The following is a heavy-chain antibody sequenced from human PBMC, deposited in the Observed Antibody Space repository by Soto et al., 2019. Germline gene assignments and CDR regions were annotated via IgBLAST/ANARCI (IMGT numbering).Heavy chain of an antibody. Sequence: QVQLVESGGGVVQTGRSLRLSCAASGFTFSSYGMHWVRQAPGKGLEWVAVIWYDGSNKDYADSVKGRFTISRDNSKNTRYLQMNSLRAEDTAVYYCARDRRGMDVWGQGTTVTVSS. CDR1: GFTFSSYG. CDR2: IWYDGSNK. V-gene: IGHV3-33*01. CDR3: ARDRRGMDV. J-gene: IGHJ6*02.